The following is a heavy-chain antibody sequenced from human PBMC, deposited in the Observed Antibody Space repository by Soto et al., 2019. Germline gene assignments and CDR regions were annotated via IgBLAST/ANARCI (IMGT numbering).Heavy chain of an antibody. Sequence: EVQLVESGGGLVQPGGSLRLSCSASGFTFSSYAMHWVRQAPGKGLESVSAISSNGGSTYYADSVKGRFTISRDNSKNTLYLQMSSLRAEGTAVYYCVKGTSGSYYDFDYWGQGTLVTVSS. D-gene: IGHD1-26*01. CDR2: ISSNGGST. CDR1: GFTFSSYA. V-gene: IGHV3-64D*06. J-gene: IGHJ4*02. CDR3: VKGTSGSYYDFDY.